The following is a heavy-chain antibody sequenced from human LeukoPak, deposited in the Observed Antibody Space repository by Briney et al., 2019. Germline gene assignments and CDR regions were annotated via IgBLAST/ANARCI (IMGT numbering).Heavy chain of an antibody. CDR3: ARALYWSSWTLVFDY. V-gene: IGHV4-61*09. D-gene: IGHD6-13*01. Sequence: PSQTLSLTCTVSGGSISSGSYYWSWLRQPAGKELEWIGHIYTSGTSNYNPSLRSRATISLNTSKNQFPLRLNSVTAADTAVYYCARALYWSSWTLVFDYWGQGTLVTVSS. J-gene: IGHJ4*02. CDR1: GGSISSGSYY. CDR2: IYTSGTS.